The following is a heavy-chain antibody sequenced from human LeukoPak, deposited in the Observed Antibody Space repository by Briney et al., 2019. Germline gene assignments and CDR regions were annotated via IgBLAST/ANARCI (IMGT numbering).Heavy chain of an antibody. J-gene: IGHJ4*02. V-gene: IGHV3-23*01. CDR2: ISGSGGST. CDR1: GFTFSSYA. Sequence: SGGFLRLSCAASGFTFSSYAMSWVRQAPGKGLEWVSAISGSGGSTYYADSVKGRFTISRDNSKNTLYLQMNSLRAEDTAVYYCAKDQKDYGGNSEDFDYWGQGTLVTVSS. CDR3: AKDQKDYGGNSEDFDY. D-gene: IGHD4-23*01.